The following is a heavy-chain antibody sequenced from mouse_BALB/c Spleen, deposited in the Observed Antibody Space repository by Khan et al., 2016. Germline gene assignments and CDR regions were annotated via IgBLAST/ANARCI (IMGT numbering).Heavy chain of an antibody. CDR1: GYSITSGYY. CDR2: ISYDGSN. D-gene: IGHD1-1*01. Sequence: EVQLQESGPGLVKPSQSLSLTCSVTGYSITSGYYWNWIRQFPGNKLEWMGYISYDGSNNYNPSLKNRISITRDPSKKQFFMKLNSVTTEDTATYYCAGDPFYYYGSSDWYFDVWGAGTTVTVSS. CDR3: AGDPFYYYGSSDWYFDV. V-gene: IGHV3-6*02. J-gene: IGHJ1*01.